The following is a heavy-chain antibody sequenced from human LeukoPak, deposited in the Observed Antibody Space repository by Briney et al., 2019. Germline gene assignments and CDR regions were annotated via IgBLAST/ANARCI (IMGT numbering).Heavy chain of an antibody. V-gene: IGHV3-74*01. CDR1: GFTFSSYW. Sequence: GGSLRLSCAASGFTFSSYWMSWVRQAPGKGLVWVSRINSDGSSTSYADSVKGRFTISRDNAKNTLYLQMNSLRAEDTAVYYCARTDYYYYMDVWGKGTTVTVSS. CDR2: INSDGSST. CDR3: ARTDYYYYMDV. J-gene: IGHJ6*03.